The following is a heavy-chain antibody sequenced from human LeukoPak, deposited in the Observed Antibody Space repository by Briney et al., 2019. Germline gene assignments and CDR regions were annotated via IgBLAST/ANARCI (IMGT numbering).Heavy chain of an antibody. D-gene: IGHD3-10*01. Sequence: SETLSLTCAVSGGSIRNSVYYWGWIRQPPGKGLEWIGDISSGGSRHYNPSLKSRVTISVDTSKNQFSLKLSSVTAADTAVYYCARHQLKHGSGSYYKRTHFLPLFDYWGQGTLVTVSS. J-gene: IGHJ4*02. V-gene: IGHV4-39*01. CDR2: ISSGGSR. CDR3: ARHQLKHGSGSYYKRTHFLPLFDY. CDR1: GGSIRNSVYY.